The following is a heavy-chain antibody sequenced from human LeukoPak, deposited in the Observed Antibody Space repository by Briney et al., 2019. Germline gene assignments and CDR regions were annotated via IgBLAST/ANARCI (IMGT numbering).Heavy chain of an antibody. J-gene: IGHJ4*02. D-gene: IGHD6-6*01. CDR2: INSDGSAT. CDR1: GFTFGSPW. V-gene: IGHV3-74*01. CDR3: ARGTAGYRSCYFDY. Sequence: PGGSLRLSCAASGFTFGSPWMHWVRQAPGKGLVWVSRINSDGSATAYADSVKGRFTISRDNAENTLYLQMNSLRAEDTAVYYCARGTAGYRSCYFDYWGQGTLVTVSS.